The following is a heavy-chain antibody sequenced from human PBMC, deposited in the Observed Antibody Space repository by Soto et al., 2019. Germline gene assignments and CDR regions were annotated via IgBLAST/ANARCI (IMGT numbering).Heavy chain of an antibody. CDR2: IYSSGST. CDR1: GGYISSYY. CDR3: ARGRRDYYSDSSGYHH. J-gene: IGHJ5*02. Sequence: SETLSLTCTVSGGYISSYYLSWIRQSPGKGLEWIGYIYSSGSTKYNPSLQSRVTISVDTSKNQFSLKVNSVTAADTAVYYCARGRRDYYSDSSGYHHWGQGTLVTVSS. D-gene: IGHD3-22*01. V-gene: IGHV4-59*01.